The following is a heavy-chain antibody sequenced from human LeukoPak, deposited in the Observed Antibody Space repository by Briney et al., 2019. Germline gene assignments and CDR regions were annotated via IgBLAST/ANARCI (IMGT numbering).Heavy chain of an antibody. D-gene: IGHD1-26*01. CDR2: IIPIFGTA. CDR1: GGTFSSYA. J-gene: IGHJ3*02. Sequence: SVKVSCKASGGTFSSYAISWVRQAPGQGLEWMGGIIPIFGTANYAQKSQGRVTITTDESTSTAYMELSSLRSEDTAVYYCASKAPSGSYWYDAFDIWGQGTMVTVSS. CDR3: ASKAPSGSYWYDAFDI. V-gene: IGHV1-69*05.